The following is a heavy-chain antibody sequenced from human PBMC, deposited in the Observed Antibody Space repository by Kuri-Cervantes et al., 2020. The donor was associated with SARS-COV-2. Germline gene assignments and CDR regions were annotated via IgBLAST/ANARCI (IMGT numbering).Heavy chain of an antibody. CDR3: ASNLNSRDGYHYPFDY. V-gene: IGHV3-30*04. CDR2: ISFDGSHK. D-gene: IGHD5-24*01. J-gene: IGHJ4*02. CDR1: GFTLSNCA. Sequence: GESLKISCVASGFTLSNCAMHWVRQAPGEGLEWVAGISFDGSHKFYADSVTGRFTISRDNSQNTLFLRVDSLRAEDTAIYYCASNLNSRDGYHYPFDYWGQGTVVTVSS.